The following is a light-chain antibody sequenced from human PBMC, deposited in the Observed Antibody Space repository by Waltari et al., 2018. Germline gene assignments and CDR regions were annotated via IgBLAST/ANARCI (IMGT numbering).Light chain of an antibody. J-gene: IGLJ3*02. Sequence: SYELTQPPSVSVSPGQTASITCSGDNLGNKYTSWYQQKPGQSPVLVIYQDEKRPSGIPERFSGSNSGNTATLTISGTQVIDEADYFCQAWDFNTGGFGGGTKLTVL. V-gene: IGLV3-1*01. CDR1: NLGNKY. CDR2: QDE. CDR3: QAWDFNTGG.